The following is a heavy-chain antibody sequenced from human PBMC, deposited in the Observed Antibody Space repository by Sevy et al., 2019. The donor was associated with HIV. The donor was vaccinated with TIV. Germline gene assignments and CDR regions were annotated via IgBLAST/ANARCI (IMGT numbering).Heavy chain of an antibody. CDR3: AREGCSKPHDY. D-gene: IGHD2-2*01. CDR1: GFTFSSYA. J-gene: IGHJ4*02. CDR2: FSFGCGKI. Sequence: GGSLRLSCAASGFTFSSYAMSWVRQAPGKGLEWVSTFSFGCGKINYADSVKGRFTISRDNSKNTLYLQMNSLRAEDTAVFYCAREGCSKPHDYWGQGTLVTVSS. V-gene: IGHV3-23*01.